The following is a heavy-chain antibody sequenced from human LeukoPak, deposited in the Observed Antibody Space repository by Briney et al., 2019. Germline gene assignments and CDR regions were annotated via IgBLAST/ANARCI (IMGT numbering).Heavy chain of an antibody. V-gene: IGHV3-21*01. D-gene: IGHD3/OR15-3a*01. CDR2: ISSSSSYI. CDR1: GFTFSSYS. CDR3: ARSTIWTRRRAFDI. Sequence: GWSLRLSCAASGFTFSSYSMNWVRQAPGKGLEWVSSISSSSSYIYYADSVKGRFTISRDNAKNSLYLQMNSLRAEDTAVYYCARSTIWTRRRAFDIWGQGTMVTVSS. J-gene: IGHJ3*02.